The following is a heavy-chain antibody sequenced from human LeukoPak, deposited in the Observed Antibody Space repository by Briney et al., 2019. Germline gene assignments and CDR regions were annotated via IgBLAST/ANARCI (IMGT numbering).Heavy chain of an antibody. Sequence: GGSLRLSCAVSGFTFSGFWMTWFRQAPGKGLEWVANLKQDGGEKYYMDSVRGRFIISRDNAKNSLYLQMNSLRAEDTAVYYCARTPDGPDYWGQGTLVTVSS. CDR2: LKQDGGEK. CDR3: ARTPDGPDY. CDR1: GFTFSGFW. V-gene: IGHV3-7*03. D-gene: IGHD5-24*01. J-gene: IGHJ4*02.